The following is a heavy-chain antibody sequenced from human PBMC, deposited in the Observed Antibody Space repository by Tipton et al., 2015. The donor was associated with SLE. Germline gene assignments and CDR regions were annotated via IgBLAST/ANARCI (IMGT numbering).Heavy chain of an antibody. J-gene: IGHJ4*02. CDR2: INTNTGSP. D-gene: IGHD2-21*02. V-gene: IGHV7-4-1*02. CDR3: ARTKSGDNGFDY. Sequence: QLVQSGSELKKPGASVKVSCKASGYTLTHYAMNWVRQAPGQGLEWMGWINTNTGSPRYAQDFTGRFVFSLDASVNTAYLQINSLKSEDAAVYYCARTKSGDNGFDYWGQRTLVTVSS. CDR1: GYTLTHYA.